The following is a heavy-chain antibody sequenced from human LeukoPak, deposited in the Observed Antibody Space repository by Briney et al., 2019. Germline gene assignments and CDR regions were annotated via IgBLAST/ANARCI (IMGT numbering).Heavy chain of an antibody. V-gene: IGHV1-69*13. J-gene: IGHJ3*02. CDR2: IIPIFGTA. CDR3: ASPSPHSARGDAFDI. CDR1: GGTFSSYA. Sequence: SVRVSCKASGGTFSSYAISWVRQAPGQGLEWMGGIIPIFGTANYAQKFQGRVTITADESTSTAYMELSSLRSEDTAVYYCASPSPHSARGDAFDIWGQGTMVTVSS.